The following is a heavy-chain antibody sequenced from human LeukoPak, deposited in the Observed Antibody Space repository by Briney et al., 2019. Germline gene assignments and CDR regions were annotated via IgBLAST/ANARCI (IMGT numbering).Heavy chain of an antibody. V-gene: IGHV4-59*01. CDR1: GGSISNYY. D-gene: IGHD3-22*01. Sequence: PSETLSLTCIVSGGSISNYYWSWIRQPPGKGLEWIGYIYNTGSTDYNPSLKSRVTISVDTSKNLFSLILSTLTAADTAVYYCARDDSSGYYSLYFDLWGRGTLVTVSS. J-gene: IGHJ2*01. CDR2: IYNTGST. CDR3: ARDDSSGYYSLYFDL.